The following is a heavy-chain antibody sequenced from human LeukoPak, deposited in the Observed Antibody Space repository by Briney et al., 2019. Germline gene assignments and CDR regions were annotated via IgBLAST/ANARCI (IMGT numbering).Heavy chain of an antibody. Sequence: GGSLRLSCAASGFPFSNYWMHWVRQAPGKGLVWVSHINGDESDANYADSVKGRFTISRDNAKNTLFLQMNSLRAEDTAVYYCAREVGAIDYWGQETLVTVSS. V-gene: IGHV3-74*01. J-gene: IGHJ4*02. D-gene: IGHD1-26*01. CDR2: INGDESDA. CDR1: GFPFSNYW. CDR3: AREVGAIDY.